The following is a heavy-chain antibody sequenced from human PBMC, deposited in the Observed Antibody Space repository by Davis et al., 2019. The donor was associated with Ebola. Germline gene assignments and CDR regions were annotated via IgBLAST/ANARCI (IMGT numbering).Heavy chain of an antibody. V-gene: IGHV4-39*01. Sequence: MPSETLSLTCAVSGGSISSSNYHWGWIRQPPGKGLEWIGSIYYSGNTYYNPSLKRRVVISVDTPKNQFSLKLSSVTAADTAAYYCAKQRVGYTYGLYYFDQWGQGTLVTVSS. CDR1: GGSISSSNYH. J-gene: IGHJ4*02. CDR2: IYYSGNT. CDR3: AKQRVGYTYGLYYFDQ. D-gene: IGHD5-18*01.